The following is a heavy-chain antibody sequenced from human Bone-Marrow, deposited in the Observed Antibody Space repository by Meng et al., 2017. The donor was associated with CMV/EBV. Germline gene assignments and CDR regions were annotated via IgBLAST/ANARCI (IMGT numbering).Heavy chain of an antibody. D-gene: IGHD3-10*01. Sequence: SQTLSLTCAISGDSVSSNSAAWNWIRQSPSRGLEWLGRTYYRSKWYNDYAVSVKSRITINPDTSKNQFSLQLNSVTPEDTAVYYCARDRGGGLVGWGSVGLAVDIWGQGTMVTVSS. J-gene: IGHJ3*02. CDR3: ARDRGGGLVGWGSVGLAVDI. CDR2: TYYRSKWYN. V-gene: IGHV6-1*01. CDR1: GDSVSSNSAA.